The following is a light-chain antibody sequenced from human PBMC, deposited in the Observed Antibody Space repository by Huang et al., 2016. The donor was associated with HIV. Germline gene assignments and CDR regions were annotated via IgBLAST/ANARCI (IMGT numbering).Light chain of an antibody. J-gene: IGKJ3*01. CDR3: QQYNNFYT. CDR1: QSVSGS. V-gene: IGKV3-15*01. Sequence: EIVLTQSPATLSVSPGERATLSCRASQSVSGSLAWYQQKPGQAPRLLIYGASTRAAGVPARFSGSGSGAEFTLTISSLQSEDFAVYYCQQYNNFYTFGPGTRVDIK. CDR2: GAS.